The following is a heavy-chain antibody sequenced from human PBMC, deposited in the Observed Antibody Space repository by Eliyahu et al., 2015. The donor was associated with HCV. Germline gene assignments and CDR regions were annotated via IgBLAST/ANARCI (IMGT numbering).Heavy chain of an antibody. CDR1: GGSVSSGSYY. CDR3: AREVASCSSTSCYTFDY. Sequence: QVQLQESGPGLVKPSETLSLTCTVSGGSVSSGSYYWSWIRQPPGKGLEWIGYVYYSGSTNYNPSLKSRVTISMDTSKNQFSLKLSSVTAADTAVYYCAREVASCSSTSCYTFDYWGQGTLVTVSS. CDR2: VYYSGST. D-gene: IGHD2-2*02. V-gene: IGHV4-61*01. J-gene: IGHJ4*02.